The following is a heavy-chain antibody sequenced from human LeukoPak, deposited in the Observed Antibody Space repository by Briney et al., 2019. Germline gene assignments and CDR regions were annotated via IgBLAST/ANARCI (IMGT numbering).Heavy chain of an antibody. V-gene: IGHV1-8*03. J-gene: IGHJ6*03. CDR2: MNPNSGNT. Sequence: ASVKVSCKASGYTFTSYGISWVRQATGQGLEWMGWMNPNSGNTGYAQKFQGRVTITRNTSISTAYMELSSLRSEDTAVYYCARSYLVSYYYYYMDVWGKGTTVTVSS. CDR1: GYTFTSYG. D-gene: IGHD3-3*02. CDR3: ARSYLVSYYYYYMDV.